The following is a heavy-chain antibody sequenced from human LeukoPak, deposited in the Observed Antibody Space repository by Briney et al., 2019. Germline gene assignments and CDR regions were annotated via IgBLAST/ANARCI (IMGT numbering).Heavy chain of an antibody. J-gene: IGHJ5*02. Sequence: SETLSLTCTVSGGSISSYYWSWIRQPPGKGLEWIGYIYYSGSTNYNPSLKSRVTISVDTSKNQFSLKLSSVTPADTAVYYCASDLARHQSMGWFDPWGQGTLVTVSS. CDR2: IYYSGST. CDR1: GGSISSYY. V-gene: IGHV4-59*12. CDR3: ASDLARHQSMGWFDP. D-gene: IGHD3-16*01.